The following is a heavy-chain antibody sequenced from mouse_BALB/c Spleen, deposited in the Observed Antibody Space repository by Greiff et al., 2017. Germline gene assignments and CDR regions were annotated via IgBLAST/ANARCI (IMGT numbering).Heavy chain of an antibody. CDR1: GYTFTDYA. CDR3: ARDYYGSSSVLTWVAY. V-gene: IGHV1S137*01. J-gene: IGHJ3*01. D-gene: IGHD1-1*01. Sequence: VQLQQSGAELVRPGVSVKISCKGSGYTFTDYAMHWVKQSHAKSLEWIGDISTYYGDASYNQKFKGKATMTVDKSSSTAYMELARLTSEDSAIYYCARDYYGSSSVLTWVAYWGQGTLVTVSA. CDR2: ISTYYGDA.